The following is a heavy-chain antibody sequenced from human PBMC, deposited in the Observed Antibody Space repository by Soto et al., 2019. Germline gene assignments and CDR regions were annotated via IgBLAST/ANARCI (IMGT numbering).Heavy chain of an antibody. CDR2: ISGSGGST. CDR1: GFTFSSYA. V-gene: IGHV3-23*01. J-gene: IGHJ3*02. D-gene: IGHD2-15*01. Sequence: VGSLRLSCAASGFTFSSYAMSWVRQAPGKGLEWVSAISGSGGSTYYADSVKGRFTISKDNSKNTLYLQMNSLRAEDTAVYYCAKDGHCSGGSCYSYADDAFDIWGQGTMVPVSS. CDR3: AKDGHCSGGSCYSYADDAFDI.